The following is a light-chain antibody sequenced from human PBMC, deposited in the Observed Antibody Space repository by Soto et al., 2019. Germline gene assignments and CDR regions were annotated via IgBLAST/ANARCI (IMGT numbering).Light chain of an antibody. CDR2: DAS. CDR1: HSISSW. V-gene: IGKV1-5*01. CDR3: QQYNSYPWT. Sequence: DIQMTQSPSTLPASVGDRVTITCRASHSISSWLAWYQQKPGKAPKVLIYDASSLKSGVPSRFSGSGSGTEFTLTISSLQPDDFATYYCQQYNSYPWTFGQGTKVDI. J-gene: IGKJ1*01.